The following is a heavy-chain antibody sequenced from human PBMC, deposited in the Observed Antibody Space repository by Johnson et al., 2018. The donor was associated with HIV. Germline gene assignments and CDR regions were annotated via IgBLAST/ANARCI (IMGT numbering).Heavy chain of an antibody. Sequence: QVQLVESGGGVVQPGGSLRLSCAASGFTFSSYGMHWVRQAPGKGLEWVAFIRYAGSNKYYADSVKGRFTISRDNSKNTLYLQMNSLRAEDTAVYYCAKDRGLLDAFDIWGQGTMVTVSS. V-gene: IGHV3-30*02. CDR3: AKDRGLLDAFDI. CDR1: GFTFSSYG. CDR2: IRYAGSNK. J-gene: IGHJ3*02.